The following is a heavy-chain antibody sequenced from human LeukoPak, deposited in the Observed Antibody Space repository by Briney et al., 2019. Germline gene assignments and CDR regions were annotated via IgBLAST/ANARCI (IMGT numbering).Heavy chain of an antibody. CDR3: VKSGAAGNYYGMDV. J-gene: IGHJ6*04. V-gene: IGHV3-66*01. CDR2: IYSGGST. D-gene: IGHD6-13*01. CDR1: GFTVSSNY. Sequence: PGGSLRLSCAASGFTVSSNYMSWVRQAPGKGLEWVSVIYSGGSTYYADSVKGRFTISRDDSKNTLYLQMSSLRTEDTAVYYCVKSGAAGNYYGMDVWGKGTTVTVSS.